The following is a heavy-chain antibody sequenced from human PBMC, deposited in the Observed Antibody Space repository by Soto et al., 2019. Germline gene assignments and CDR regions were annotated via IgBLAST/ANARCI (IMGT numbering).Heavy chain of an antibody. D-gene: IGHD3-16*01. CDR2: IYFNGNT. CDR1: AASFSKYY. Sequence: SETLSLTCTVSAASFSKYYWSWIRQPPGKGLEWIGYIYFNGNTNYNPSLKRRVTISIDTSKKQISLNLTSVTDADTAVYYCASVTFGGVVLAHWGQGALVTVSS. CDR3: ASVTFGGVVLAH. V-gene: IGHV4-59*01. J-gene: IGHJ4*02.